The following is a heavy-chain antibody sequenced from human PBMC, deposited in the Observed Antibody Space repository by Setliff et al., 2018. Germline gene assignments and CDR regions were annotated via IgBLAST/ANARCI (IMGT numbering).Heavy chain of an antibody. D-gene: IGHD3-10*01. Sequence: GGSLRLSCAASGFTFSSYGMHWVRQAPGKGLEWVAFIRYDGSNKYYADSVKGRFTISRDNSKNTLYLQMNSLRAEDTAVYYCASAPIWFGELYYFDYWGRGTLVTVSS. CDR1: GFTFSSYG. CDR3: ASAPIWFGELYYFDY. V-gene: IGHV3-30*02. J-gene: IGHJ4*02. CDR2: IRYDGSNK.